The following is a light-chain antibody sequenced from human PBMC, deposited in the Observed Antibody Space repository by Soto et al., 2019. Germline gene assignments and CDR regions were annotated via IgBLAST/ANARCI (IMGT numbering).Light chain of an antibody. Sequence: QSILTQPPSASGTPGQTVTISCSGSRSNIGSHYVQWYQQFPGTAPKLLIHRVNERPSGVPDRFSGSKSGTSASLAISGLRSEDEADYYCATWDDSANGGVCGGGTKLTVL. V-gene: IGLV1-47*01. J-gene: IGLJ3*02. CDR1: RSNIGSHY. CDR2: RVN. CDR3: ATWDDSANGGV.